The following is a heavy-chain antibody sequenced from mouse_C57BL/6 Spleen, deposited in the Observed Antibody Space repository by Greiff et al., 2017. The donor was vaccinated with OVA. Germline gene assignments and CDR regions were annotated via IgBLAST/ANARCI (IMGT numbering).Heavy chain of an antibody. CDR3: TRGGDGYSPWFAY. CDR2: IDPETGGT. J-gene: IGHJ3*01. CDR1: GYTFTDYE. Sequence: QVQLKESGAELVRPGASVTLSCKASGYTFTDYEMHWVKQTPVHGLEWIGAIDPETGGTAYNQKFKGKAILTADKSSSTAYMELRSLTSEDSAVYYCTRGGDGYSPWFAYWGQGTLVTVSA. D-gene: IGHD2-3*01. V-gene: IGHV1-15*01.